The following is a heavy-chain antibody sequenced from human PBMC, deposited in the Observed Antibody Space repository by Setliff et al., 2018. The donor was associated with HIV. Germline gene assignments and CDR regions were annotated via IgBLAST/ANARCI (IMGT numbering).Heavy chain of an antibody. CDR1: GGSIYSHY. CDR3: ARDYYDDSYYRPGIYYYYYMDV. V-gene: IGHV4-4*09. J-gene: IGHJ6*03. Sequence: PSETLSLTCTVSGGSIYSHYWSWIRQPPGKGLEWIGYIYYIGNTKFSYSGNTNYNPSLKSRVTISADTTKDQFSLKLSSVTAADTAVYYCARDYYDDSYYRPGIYYYYYMDVWGRGTTVTVSS. D-gene: IGHD3-10*01. CDR2: IYYIGNTKFSYSGNT.